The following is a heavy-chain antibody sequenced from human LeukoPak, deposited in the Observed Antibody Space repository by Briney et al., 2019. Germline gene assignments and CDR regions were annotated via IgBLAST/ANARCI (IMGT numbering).Heavy chain of an antibody. CDR2: IYYSGST. Sequence: SETLSLTCTVSGGSISSYYWSWIRQPPGKGLEWIGYIYYSGSTNYNPSLKSRVTISVDTSKNQFSLKLSSVTAADTAVYYCARGLPKDYVWGSYRYTHFDYWGQGTLATVSS. V-gene: IGHV4-59*01. CDR1: GGSISSYY. J-gene: IGHJ4*02. CDR3: ARGLPKDYVWGSYRYTHFDY. D-gene: IGHD3-16*02.